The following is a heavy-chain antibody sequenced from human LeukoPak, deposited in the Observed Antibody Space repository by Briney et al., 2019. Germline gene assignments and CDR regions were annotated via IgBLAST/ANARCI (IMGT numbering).Heavy chain of an antibody. V-gene: IGHV1-18*04. CDR2: ISAYNGNT. CDR3: ARDSPRYNWNDKGIWFDP. D-gene: IGHD1-1*01. CDR1: GYTFTSYG. J-gene: IGHJ5*02. Sequence: ASVKVSCKASGYTFTSYGISWVRQAPGQGLEWMGWISAYNGNTNYAQKLQGRVTMTTDTSTSTAYMELRSLRSDDTAVYYCARDSPRYNWNDKGIWFDPWGQGTLVTVSS.